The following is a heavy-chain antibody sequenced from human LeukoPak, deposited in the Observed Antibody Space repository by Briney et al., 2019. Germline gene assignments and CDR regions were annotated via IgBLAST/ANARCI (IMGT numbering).Heavy chain of an antibody. CDR1: GFTFRDYG. D-gene: IGHD3-10*01. J-gene: IGHJ4*02. V-gene: IGHV3-49*04. CDR2: IRSRIYGGAP. CDR3: ARGQTVSGAKYYFDF. Sequence: GGSLRLSCLTSGFTFRDYGLGWVRQAPGMGLEWVSFIRSRIYGGAPEYAASVRGRFSVSRDDSESIAYLQMNNLKSEDTAVYYCARGQTVSGAKYYFDFWSPGTLVNVSS.